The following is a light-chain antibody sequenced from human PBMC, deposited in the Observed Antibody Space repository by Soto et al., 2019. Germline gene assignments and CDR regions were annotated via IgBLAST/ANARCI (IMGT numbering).Light chain of an antibody. Sequence: QSALTQPPSASGYPGQSVTISCTGTPSDVGGSNSVSWYQQHPGKAPNLMIYDVNKRPSGVPDRFSGSKSGNTASLTVSGLQAADEAYYFCSSYAPIDVVFGGGTKVTVL. J-gene: IGLJ2*01. V-gene: IGLV2-8*01. CDR3: SSYAPIDVV. CDR2: DVN. CDR1: PSDVGGSNS.